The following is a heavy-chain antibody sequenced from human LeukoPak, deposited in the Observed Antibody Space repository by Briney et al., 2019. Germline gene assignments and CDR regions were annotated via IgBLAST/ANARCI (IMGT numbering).Heavy chain of an antibody. CDR1: GFTFSSYYW. CDR2: IKSDEITT. Sequence: GGSLRLSCAASGFTFSSYYWMHWVRQAPGKGLVWVSRIKSDEITTNYADSVKGRFTISRDNSKNTVYLQMNSLRAEDTAVYYCAKGDPQSVGGAYYFDYWGQGTLVTVSS. V-gene: IGHV3-74*01. D-gene: IGHD2-21*01. J-gene: IGHJ4*02. CDR3: AKGDPQSVGGAYYFDY.